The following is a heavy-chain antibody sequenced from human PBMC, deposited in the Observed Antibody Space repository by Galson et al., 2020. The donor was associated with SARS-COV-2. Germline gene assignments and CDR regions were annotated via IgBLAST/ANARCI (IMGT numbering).Heavy chain of an antibody. V-gene: IGHV3-7*01. CDR3: TRVGAGPDY. D-gene: IGHD3-10*01. CDR2: IKPGGSEK. CDR1: GFTFSTYW. Sequence: GGSLRLSCAASGFTFSTYWMTWVRQAPGRGPEWVATIKPGGSEKFYVDSVRGRFTISRDNAKNSLYLQMNSLRVEDTAVYYCTRVGAGPDYWGQGTLVTVSS. J-gene: IGHJ4*02.